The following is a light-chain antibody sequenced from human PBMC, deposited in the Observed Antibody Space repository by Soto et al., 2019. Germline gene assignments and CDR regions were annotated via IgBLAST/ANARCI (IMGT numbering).Light chain of an antibody. CDR3: SSYTTSTTDV. CDR2: DVS. CDR1: SSDIGGYNY. Sequence: QSALTQPASVSGSPGQSIAISCTGTSSDIGGYNYVSWYQQRPGKAPKLIIYDVSNRPSGISTRFSGSKSGNTASLTISGLQAEDEADYHCSSYTTSTTDVFGTATTLTVL. J-gene: IGLJ1*01. V-gene: IGLV2-14*03.